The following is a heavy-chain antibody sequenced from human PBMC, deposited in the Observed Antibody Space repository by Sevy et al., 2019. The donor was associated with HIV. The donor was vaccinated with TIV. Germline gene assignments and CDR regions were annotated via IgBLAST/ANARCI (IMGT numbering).Heavy chain of an antibody. CDR3: AKDRSSSWDYYYYYGMDV. CDR1: GFTFSSYG. CDR2: ISYDGSNK. V-gene: IGHV3-30*18. D-gene: IGHD6-6*01. J-gene: IGHJ6*02. Sequence: GGSLRLSCVASGFTFSSYGMHWVRQAPGKGLEWVAVISYDGSNKYYADSVKGRFTISRDNSKNTLYLQMNSLRAEDTAVYYCAKDRSSSWDYYYYYGMDVWGQGTTVTVSS.